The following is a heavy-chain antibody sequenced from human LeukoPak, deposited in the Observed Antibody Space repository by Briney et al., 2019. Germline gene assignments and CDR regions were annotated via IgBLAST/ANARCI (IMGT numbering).Heavy chain of an antibody. CDR2: ISWNSGSI. CDR3: ARDLRGIAAAGRICADY. J-gene: IGHJ4*02. CDR1: GFTFDDYA. Sequence: PGRSLRLSCAASGFTFDDYAMHWVRQAPGKGLEWVSGISWNSGSIGYADSVKGRFTISRDNAKNSLYLQMNSLRAEDTAVYYCARDLRGIAAAGRICADYWGQGTLVTVSS. V-gene: IGHV3-9*01. D-gene: IGHD6-13*01.